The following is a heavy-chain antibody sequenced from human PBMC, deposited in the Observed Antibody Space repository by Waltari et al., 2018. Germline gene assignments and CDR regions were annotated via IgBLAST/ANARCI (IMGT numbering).Heavy chain of an antibody. V-gene: IGHV3-33*08. CDR2: IWYDGSNK. D-gene: IGHD6-19*01. Sequence: QVQLVESGGGVVQPGRSLRLSCAASGFTFSSYGMHWVRQAPGKGLEWVAVIWYDGSNKYYADSVKGRFTISRDNAKNSLYLQMNSLRAEDTAVYYCARGLAEAYWGQGTLVTVSS. CDR3: ARGLAEAY. CDR1: GFTFSSYG. J-gene: IGHJ4*02.